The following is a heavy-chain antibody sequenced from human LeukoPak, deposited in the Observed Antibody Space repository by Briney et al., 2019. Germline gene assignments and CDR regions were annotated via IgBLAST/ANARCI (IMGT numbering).Heavy chain of an antibody. V-gene: IGHV4-59*11. CDR2: IQYTGST. CDR1: GGSISSHY. Sequence: PSETLSLTYSVSGGSISSHYWNWIRQTPGKGLEWIGSIQYTGSTNYNPSLTSRVNISADTSKNQFSLKLTSMTAADTAVYYCVRARTGSWPARFDFWGQGTLVTVSS. J-gene: IGHJ4*02. D-gene: IGHD6-13*01. CDR3: VRARTGSWPARFDF.